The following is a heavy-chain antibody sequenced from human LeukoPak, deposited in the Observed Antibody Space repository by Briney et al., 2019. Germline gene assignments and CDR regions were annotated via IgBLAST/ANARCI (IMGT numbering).Heavy chain of an antibody. J-gene: IGHJ4*02. CDR1: DGSVSSTNW. CDR3: AREGGLYRPLDY. V-gene: IGHV4-4*02. D-gene: IGHD6-25*01. Sequence: PSETLSLTCGVSDGSVSSTNWWTWIRQPPGKGLGWIGEVHLDGRTNSNPSLKSRLTMSVDLTANHASQTLTSLTAAETAVYYCAREGGLYRPLDYSGQGTLVTVSS. CDR2: VHLDGRT.